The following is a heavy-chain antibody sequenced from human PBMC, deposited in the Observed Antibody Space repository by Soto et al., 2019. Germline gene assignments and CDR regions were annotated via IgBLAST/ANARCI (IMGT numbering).Heavy chain of an antibody. CDR3: ARDVYYAGFSLGY. D-gene: IGHD3-16*01. V-gene: IGHV4-4*02. CDR1: CSPTSSLKW. Sequence: PSGTLSLPCAVSCSPTSSLKWWRLVRHPTGRGLEWIGEVFHTGLTNYNPSLKSPVTISMDASKNQLSLAIRSVTAADTAVYFCARDVYYAGFSLGYWGHGILVTVSS. CDR2: VFHTGLT. J-gene: IGHJ4*01.